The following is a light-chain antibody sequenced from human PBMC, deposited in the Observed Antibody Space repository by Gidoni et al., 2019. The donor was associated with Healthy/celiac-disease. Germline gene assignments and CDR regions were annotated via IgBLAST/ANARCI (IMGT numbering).Light chain of an antibody. CDR2: GAS. J-gene: IGKJ5*01. V-gene: IGKV3-20*01. CDR3: QQYASSPPIT. Sequence: EIVLTQSPGTLSLSPGERATLSCRASQSVSSTYLAWYQQKPGQAPRLLIYGASNRATDIPDRFSGSGSGTDFTLTISRLEPEDFAVYYCQQYASSPPITFGQGTRLEIK. CDR1: QSVSSTY.